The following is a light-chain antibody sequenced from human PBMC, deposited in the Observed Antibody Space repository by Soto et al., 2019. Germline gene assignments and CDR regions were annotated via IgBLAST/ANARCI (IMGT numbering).Light chain of an antibody. CDR3: QQYNSLSYT. CDR1: QSISSW. Sequence: DIQMTQSPSTLSASVGDRVTITCRASQSISSWLAWYQQKPGKAPKLLIYDVSNFESGVPSRFSGSGSGTEFTLTISSLQPDDFATYYCQQYNSLSYTFGQGTKLESK. V-gene: IGKV1-5*01. CDR2: DVS. J-gene: IGKJ2*01.